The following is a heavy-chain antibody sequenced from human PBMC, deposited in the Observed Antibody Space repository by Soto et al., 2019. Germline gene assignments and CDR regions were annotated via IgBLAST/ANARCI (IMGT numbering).Heavy chain of an antibody. CDR1: GFTFISYA. D-gene: IGHD3-22*01. V-gene: IGHV3-64D*06. Sequence: GGSLRLSCAGSGFTFISYAMHWVRQAPGKGLEYVSAISSNGGSTYYADSVKGRFTISRDNSKNTLYLQMSSLRAEDTAVYYCVKDYSSRPGYYDSSGYYFDYWGQGTLVTVSS. CDR2: ISSNGGST. CDR3: VKDYSSRPGYYDSSGYYFDY. J-gene: IGHJ4*02.